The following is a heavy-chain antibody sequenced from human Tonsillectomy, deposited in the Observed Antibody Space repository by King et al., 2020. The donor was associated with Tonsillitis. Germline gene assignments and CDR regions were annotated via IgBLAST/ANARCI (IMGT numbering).Heavy chain of an antibody. J-gene: IGHJ4*02. CDR1: GFTFSSYA. Sequence: VQLVESGGGVVQPGRSLRLSCAASGFTFSSYAMHWVRQAPGKGLEWVAVISYDRSNKYYADSVKGRFTISRDNSKNTLYLQMNSLRAEDTAVYYCARDLAVAGDYWGQGTLVTVSS. D-gene: IGHD6-19*01. CDR2: ISYDRSNK. V-gene: IGHV3-30*04. CDR3: ARDLAVAGDY.